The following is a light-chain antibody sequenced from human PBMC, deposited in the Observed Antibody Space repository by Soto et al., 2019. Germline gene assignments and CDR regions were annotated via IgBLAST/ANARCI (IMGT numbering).Light chain of an antibody. V-gene: IGLV2-11*01. CDR1: SSDVGGYNY. CDR3: CSYAGSYTFEVV. Sequence: QSALTQPRSVSGSPGQSVPISCTGTSSDVGGYNYVSWYQQHPGKAPKLMIYDVSKRPSGVPDRFSGSKSGNTASLTISGLQAEDEADYYCCSYAGSYTFEVVFGGGTQLTVL. CDR2: DVS. J-gene: IGLJ2*01.